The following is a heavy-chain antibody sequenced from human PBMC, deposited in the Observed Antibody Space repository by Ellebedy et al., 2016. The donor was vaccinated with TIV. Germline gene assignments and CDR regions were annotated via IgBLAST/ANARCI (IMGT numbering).Heavy chain of an antibody. Sequence: SETLSLXXAVSGGSISSGGYSWSWIRQPPGKGLEWIGYIYHSGSTYYNPSLKSRVTISVDWSKNQFSLKLSSVTAADTAVYYCARTGGDGSSGYYSGWFDPWGQGTLVTVSS. D-gene: IGHD3-22*01. CDR3: ARTGGDGSSGYYSGWFDP. V-gene: IGHV4-30-2*01. CDR2: IYHSGST. CDR1: GGSISSGGYS. J-gene: IGHJ5*02.